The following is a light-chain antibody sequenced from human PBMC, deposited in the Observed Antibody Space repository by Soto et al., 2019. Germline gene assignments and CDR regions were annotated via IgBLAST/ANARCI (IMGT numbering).Light chain of an antibody. CDR2: AAS. Sequence: IQMTQSPSSLSASVGDRVTITCRASQSISSYLNWYQQKPGKAPKLLIYAASSLQSGFPSRFTGSGSGTDFTLTISSLQPEDFATYYCQQSNSIPHTFGQGTKLEIK. CDR1: QSISSY. V-gene: IGKV1-39*01. CDR3: QQSNSIPHT. J-gene: IGKJ2*01.